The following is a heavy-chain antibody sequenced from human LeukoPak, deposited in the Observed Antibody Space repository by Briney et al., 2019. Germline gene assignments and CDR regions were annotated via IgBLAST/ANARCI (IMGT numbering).Heavy chain of an antibody. CDR2: ISSSSSYI. D-gene: IGHD6-13*01. Sequence: GGSLRLSCAASGFTFSSYSMNWVRQAPGKGLEWVSSISSSSSYIYYADSVKGRFTISRDNAKNSLYLQMNSLRAEDTAVYYCARGLEQQLAPFDYGGQGTLVTVSS. V-gene: IGHV3-21*01. CDR1: GFTFSSYS. J-gene: IGHJ4*02. CDR3: ARGLEQQLAPFDY.